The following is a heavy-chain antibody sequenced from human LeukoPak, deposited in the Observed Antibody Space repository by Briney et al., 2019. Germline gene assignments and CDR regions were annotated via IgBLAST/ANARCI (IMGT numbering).Heavy chain of an antibody. Sequence: ASVKVSCKASGYTFSIYNMHWVRQAPGQGLEWMGIINPSGGTSYAQKLQGRITMTRDTSTSTLYMELSRLKSEDTAVYYCGREGVAGTGLDYWGQGTLATVSS. CDR1: GYTFSIYN. CDR2: INPSGGT. CDR3: GREGVAGTGLDY. D-gene: IGHD6-13*01. J-gene: IGHJ4*01. V-gene: IGHV1-46*01.